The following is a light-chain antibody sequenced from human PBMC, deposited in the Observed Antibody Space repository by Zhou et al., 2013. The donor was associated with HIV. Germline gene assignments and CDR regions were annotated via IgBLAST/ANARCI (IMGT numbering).Light chain of an antibody. CDR3: CSYAGSGTYYV. CDR1: SSDVGSHNL. CDR2: EVN. J-gene: IGLJ1*01. Sequence: QSALTQPASVSGSPGQSITISCTGTSSDVGSHNLVSWYQQHPGKAPKLIIYEVNKRPSGVSNRFSGSKSGNTASLTISGLQAEDEADYYCCSYAGSGTYYVFGAGTKVTVL. V-gene: IGLV2-23*02.